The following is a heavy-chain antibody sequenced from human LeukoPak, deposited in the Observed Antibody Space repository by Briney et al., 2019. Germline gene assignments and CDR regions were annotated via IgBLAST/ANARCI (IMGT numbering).Heavy chain of an antibody. Sequence: PGGSLRLSCAASGFTFSGYAMSWVRQAPGKGLEWVSAISGSGGSTYYADSVKGRFTISRDNSKNTLYLQMNSLSAEDTAVYYCARGSGSYYGYWGQGTLVTVSS. D-gene: IGHD3-10*01. CDR2: ISGSGGST. CDR1: GFTFSGYA. CDR3: ARGSGSYYGY. V-gene: IGHV3-23*01. J-gene: IGHJ4*02.